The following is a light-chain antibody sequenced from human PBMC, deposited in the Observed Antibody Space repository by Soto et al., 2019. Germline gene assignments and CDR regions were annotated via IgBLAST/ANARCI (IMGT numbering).Light chain of an antibody. CDR1: NSNIGSHT. Sequence: QSVLTQPPSASGTPGQRVTMCCSGGNSNIGSHTVNWYQHLPGTAPTLLIFTNNQRPSGGPARFSGSKSGTSASLAISGLKSGDECNYYWAVWDDSLTAFYVFGTGTKVTV. J-gene: IGLJ1*01. CDR2: TNN. V-gene: IGLV1-44*01. CDR3: AVWDDSLTAFYV.